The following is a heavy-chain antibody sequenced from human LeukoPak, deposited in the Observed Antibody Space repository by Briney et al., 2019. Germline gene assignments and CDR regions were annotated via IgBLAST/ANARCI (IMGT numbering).Heavy chain of an antibody. CDR1: GGSISSYY. CDR2: IFTSGRT. CDR3: ARSYDINGYSVGFDY. Sequence: SETLSLTCTDSGGSISSYYWSWIRQSAGKGLEWIGRIFTSGRTNRNPSPESRVTMSVDTSKNQFSLRLSSVTAADTAVYYCARSYDINGYSVGFDYWGQGILVTVSS. V-gene: IGHV4-4*07. D-gene: IGHD3-22*01. J-gene: IGHJ4*02.